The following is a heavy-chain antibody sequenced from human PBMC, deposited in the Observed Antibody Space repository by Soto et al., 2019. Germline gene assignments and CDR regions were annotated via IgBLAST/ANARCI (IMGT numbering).Heavy chain of an antibody. CDR3: ARRRNTIFGVVKAFDI. CDR1: GYSISSGLY. J-gene: IGHJ3*02. V-gene: IGHV4-38-2*01. D-gene: IGHD3-3*01. Sequence: SETLSLTCAVSGYSISSGLYWGWIRQPPGKGLEWIGTIYRGGITYYNPSLKSRVTISIDTSKDHFSLRLSSVTAADTAVYYCARRRNTIFGVVKAFDIWGQGTMVTVSS. CDR2: IYRGGIT.